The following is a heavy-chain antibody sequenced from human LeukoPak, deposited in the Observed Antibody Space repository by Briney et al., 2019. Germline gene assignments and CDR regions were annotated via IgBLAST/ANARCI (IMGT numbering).Heavy chain of an antibody. Sequence: ASVKVSCKVSGYTFTKYGITWVRQAPGQGLEWMGWISTYNGNTNYAQKLQGRVTMTTDTSTSTAYMELRSLISDDAAVYYCARGDDYGDYWGLYWGQGTLVTVSS. CDR3: ARGDDYGDYWGLY. V-gene: IGHV1-18*01. CDR2: ISTYNGNT. J-gene: IGHJ4*02. CDR1: GYTFTKYG. D-gene: IGHD4-17*01.